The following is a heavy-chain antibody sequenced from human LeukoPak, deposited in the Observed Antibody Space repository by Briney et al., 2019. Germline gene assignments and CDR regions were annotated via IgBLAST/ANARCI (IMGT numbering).Heavy chain of an antibody. CDR2: ISGSSDDI. CDR1: GFTFSSHR. V-gene: IGHV3-48*01. J-gene: IGHJ6*04. CDR3: ARDSGRYGYYMDV. Sequence: AGGSLRLSCAASGFTFSSHRMNWVRQAPGKGLEWVADISGSSDDIHYADSLTGRFTISRDNATNSVYLQMNSLRVEDTAVYYCARDSGRYGYYMDVWGKGTTVTVSS. D-gene: IGHD1-26*01.